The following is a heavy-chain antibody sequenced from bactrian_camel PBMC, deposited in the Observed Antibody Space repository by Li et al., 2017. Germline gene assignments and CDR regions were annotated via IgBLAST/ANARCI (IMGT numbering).Heavy chain of an antibody. J-gene: IGHJ4*01. V-gene: IGHV3S53*01. CDR1: GLSYSYSNYC. Sequence: HVQLVESGGGLVQAGGSLRLSCVASGLSYSYSNYCMAWFRQAPGKEREGVASLFTGGITYYSDSVKGRFTISQENTKNTVHLQMNSLTREDTAIYTCAVDEREGASTFCHDDYAYWGQGTQVTVS. CDR3: AVDEREGASTFCHDDYAY. CDR2: LFTGGIT.